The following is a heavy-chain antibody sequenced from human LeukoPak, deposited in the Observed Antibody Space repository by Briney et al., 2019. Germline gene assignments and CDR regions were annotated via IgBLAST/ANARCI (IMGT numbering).Heavy chain of an antibody. CDR3: ASRNPYDSSGYYPFDY. D-gene: IGHD3-22*01. CDR1: GGTFSSYA. CDR2: IIPIFGTA. V-gene: IGHV1-69*05. J-gene: IGHJ4*02. Sequence: SVEVSCKASGGTFSSYAISWVRQAPGQGLEWMGGIIPIFGTANYAQKFQGRVTITTDESTSTAYMELSSLRSADTAVYYCASRNPYDSSGYYPFDYWGQGTLVTVSS.